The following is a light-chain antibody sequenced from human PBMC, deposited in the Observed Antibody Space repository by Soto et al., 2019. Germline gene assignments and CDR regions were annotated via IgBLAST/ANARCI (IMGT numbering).Light chain of an antibody. J-gene: IGLJ1*01. CDR2: EVS. V-gene: IGLV2-8*01. Sequence: QSVLTQPPSASGSPGQSVTISCTGTSSDVGGYNYVSWYQQHPGNAPKLMIYEVSKRPSGVPDRFSGSKSGITASLTVSGLQDEDEADYYCSSYAGRNNYVFGTGTKVTVL. CDR1: SSDVGGYNY. CDR3: SSYAGRNNYV.